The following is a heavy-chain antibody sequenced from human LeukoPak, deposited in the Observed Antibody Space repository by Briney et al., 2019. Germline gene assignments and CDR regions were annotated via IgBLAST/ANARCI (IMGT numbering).Heavy chain of an antibody. CDR2: ITSSGTYI. CDR1: GFTLNKYN. Sequence: GGSLRLSCATSGFTLNKYNMNWVRQAPGRARGWVSSITSSGTYIFYADSVEGRFTIPRDNAKTSLYLQMNSLGPEDTAVYYCARDPYSGNYGNYYYYYMDVWGKGTTVTISS. V-gene: IGHV3-21*01. D-gene: IGHD1-26*01. CDR3: ARDPYSGNYGNYYYYYMDV. J-gene: IGHJ6*03.